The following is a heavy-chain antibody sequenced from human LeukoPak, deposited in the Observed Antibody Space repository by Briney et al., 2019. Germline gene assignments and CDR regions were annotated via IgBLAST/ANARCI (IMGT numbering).Heavy chain of an antibody. CDR2: IWYDGSKT. Sequence: PGGSLRLSCTTSGFTFTNYGTNWVRQAPGKGLEWVAAIWYDGSKTSYTDSVKSRFTVSRDISKNTVYLQMNGLKAEDTAVYYCARDDCSTTPCYAYWGQGTLVTVSS. CDR1: GFTFTNYG. D-gene: IGHD2-2*01. J-gene: IGHJ4*02. V-gene: IGHV3-33*01. CDR3: ARDDCSTTPCYAY.